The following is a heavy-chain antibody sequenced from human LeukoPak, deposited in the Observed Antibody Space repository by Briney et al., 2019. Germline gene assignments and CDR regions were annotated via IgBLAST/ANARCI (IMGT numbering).Heavy chain of an antibody. V-gene: IGHV3-21*04. CDR2: ISSSSSYI. CDR1: GFTFSSYS. CDR3: AKATKSYTRGFDY. J-gene: IGHJ4*02. D-gene: IGHD3-16*02. Sequence: AGGSLRLSCAASGFTFSSYSMNWVRQAPGKGLEWVSSISSSSSYIYYADSVKGRFTISRDNAKNSLYLQMNSLRAEDTAVYYCAKATKSYTRGFDYWGQGTLVTVSS.